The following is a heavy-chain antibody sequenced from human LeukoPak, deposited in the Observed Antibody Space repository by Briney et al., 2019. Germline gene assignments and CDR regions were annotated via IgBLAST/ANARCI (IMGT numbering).Heavy chain of an antibody. Sequence: ASVKVSCKASGYTFTSYDINWVRQATGQGLEWMGWMNPNSGNTGYAQKFQGRVTMTRNTSISTAYMELSSLRSEDTAVYYCARVRRRGYSSCYYYYGMDLWGQGTTVTVSS. V-gene: IGHV1-8*01. D-gene: IGHD5-18*01. CDR1: GYTFTSYD. CDR3: ARVRRRGYSSCYYYYGMDL. CDR2: MNPNSGNT. J-gene: IGHJ6*02.